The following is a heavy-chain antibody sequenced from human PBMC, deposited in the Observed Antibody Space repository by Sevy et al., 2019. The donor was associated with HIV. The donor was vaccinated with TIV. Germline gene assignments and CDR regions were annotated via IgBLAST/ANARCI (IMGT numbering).Heavy chain of an antibody. CDR2: INSDSGVT. CDR3: ARLTTQPTSDLYGMDV. CDR1: GYIFTDYY. Sequence: ASVKVSCKASGYIFTDYYIHWVRQAPGQGLEWMAWINSDSGVTNYAQRFQGEVTVTRDTSLSTAYLELSRLKSNDTAIYYCARLTTQPTSDLYGMDVWGRGTRVTVSS. V-gene: IGHV1-2*02. J-gene: IGHJ6*02. D-gene: IGHD4-4*01.